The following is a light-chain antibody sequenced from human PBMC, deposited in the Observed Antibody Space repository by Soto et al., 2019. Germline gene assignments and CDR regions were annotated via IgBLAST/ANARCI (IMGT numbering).Light chain of an antibody. CDR3: QSYDAKNRSGV. J-gene: IGLJ3*02. Sequence: NFMLSQPLSVSDSPGMTVTISCTRSSGNIANNYVQWYQQRPGSAPTTLIFDDDQRPSGVPDRFSGFVDVSSNSASLTISGLKSDDEADYYCQSYDAKNRSGVFGGGTKLTVL. CDR2: DDD. V-gene: IGLV6-57*04. CDR1: SGNIANNY.